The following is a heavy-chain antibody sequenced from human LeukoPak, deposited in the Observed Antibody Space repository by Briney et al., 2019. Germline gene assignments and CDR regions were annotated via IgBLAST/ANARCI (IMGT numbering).Heavy chain of an antibody. CDR1: GYTFTSYG. CDR3: ARCHGITGMRGDFYYYGMDV. D-gene: IGHD1-20*01. Sequence: ASVKVSCKASGYTFTSYGISWVRQAPGQGLEWMGWISAYNGNTNYAQKLQGRVTMTTDTSTSTAYMELRSLRSDDTAVYYCARCHGITGMRGDFYYYGMDVWGQGTTVTVSS. J-gene: IGHJ6*02. CDR2: ISAYNGNT. V-gene: IGHV1-18*01.